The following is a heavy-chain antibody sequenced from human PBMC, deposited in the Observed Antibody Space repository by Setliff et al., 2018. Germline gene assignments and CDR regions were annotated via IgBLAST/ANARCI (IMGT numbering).Heavy chain of an antibody. CDR3: ARNWHWGFDP. CDR2: IYYSGST. CDR1: GGPISSHY. D-gene: IGHD1-7*01. J-gene: IGHJ5*02. V-gene: IGHV4-59*11. Sequence: PSETLSLTCTVSGGPISSHYWSWIRQPPGKGLEWIGSIYYSGSTNYNPSLKSRVTISVDTSKNQFSLKLSSVTAADTALYYCARNWHWGFDPWGRGALVTVSS.